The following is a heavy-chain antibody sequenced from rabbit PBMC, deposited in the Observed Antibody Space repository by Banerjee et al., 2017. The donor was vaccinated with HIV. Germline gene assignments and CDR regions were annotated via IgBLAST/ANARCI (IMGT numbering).Heavy chain of an antibody. CDR2: MITDSTEIT. CDR1: GLDFSSSYH. J-gene: IGHJ4*01. D-gene: IGHD7-1*01. CDR3: ARDPAGDGAGGFNL. V-gene: IGHV1S40*01. Sequence: QSLEESGGDLVKPGASLTLTCTASGLDFSSSYHMCWVRQAPGKGLEWLACMITDSTEITYYASWAKGRFTISKTSSTTVTLQMTSLTAADTATYFCARDPAGDGAGGFNLWGPGTLVTVS.